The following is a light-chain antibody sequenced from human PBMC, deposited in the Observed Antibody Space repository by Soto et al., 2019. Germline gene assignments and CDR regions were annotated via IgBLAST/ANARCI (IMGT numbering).Light chain of an antibody. CDR1: KSISVY. CDR3: QQYNSYRT. CDR2: KAS. V-gene: IGKV1-5*03. Sequence: DIRMTQSPSTLSASVGDRVTITCRASKSISVYLAWYQQKPGKAPKLLIYKASNLESGVPSRFSGSGSGTEFTLTISSLQPDDFATYYCQQYNSYRTFGQGTKVEIK. J-gene: IGKJ1*01.